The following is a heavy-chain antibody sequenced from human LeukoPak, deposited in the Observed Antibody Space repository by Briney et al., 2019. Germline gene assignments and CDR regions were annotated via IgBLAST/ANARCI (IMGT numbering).Heavy chain of an antibody. CDR1: GYTFTSYA. J-gene: IGHJ4*02. CDR3: ARARAGTFPFDY. D-gene: IGHD6-13*01. CDR2: INAGNGNT. V-gene: IGHV1-3*01. Sequence: ASVKVSCKASGYTFTSYAMHWVRQAPGQRLEWMGWINAGNGNTKYSQKFQGRVTITRDTSASTAYMELSSLRSEDTAVYYCARARAGTFPFDYWGQGTLVTVSS.